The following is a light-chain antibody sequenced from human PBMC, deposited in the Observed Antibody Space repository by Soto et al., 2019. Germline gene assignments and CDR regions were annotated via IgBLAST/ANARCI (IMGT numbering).Light chain of an antibody. V-gene: IGKV3-15*01. CDR3: QQGHNWPLT. Sequence: EIAMTQSPATLSVSPGERATLSCRASQSISTELAWYQQIPGQPPRLLIYSASTRATGVPARFTGSGSGSEFTLTISGLQSDDFAIYYCQQGHNWPLTFGKGTRLEI. CDR1: QSISTE. J-gene: IGKJ2*01. CDR2: SAS.